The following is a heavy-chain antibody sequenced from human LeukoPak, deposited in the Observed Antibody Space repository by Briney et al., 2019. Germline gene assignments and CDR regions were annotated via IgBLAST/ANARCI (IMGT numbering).Heavy chain of an antibody. J-gene: IGHJ3*02. Sequence: GRSLRLSCAASGFTFSSYAMHWVRQAPGKGLXXXXXXXXDGSNKYYADSVKGRFTISRDNSKNTLYLQMNSLRAEDTAVYYCARSDCSSTSCYRSDAFDIWGQGTMATVSS. CDR3: ARSDCSSTSCYRSDAFDI. V-gene: IGHV3-30*01. CDR2: XXXDGSNK. D-gene: IGHD2-2*01. CDR1: GFTFSSYA.